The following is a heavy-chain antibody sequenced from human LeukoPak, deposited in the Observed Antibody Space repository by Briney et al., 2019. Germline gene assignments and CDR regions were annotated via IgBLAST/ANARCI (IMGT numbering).Heavy chain of an antibody. CDR1: GFTFSTYW. J-gene: IGHJ4*02. D-gene: IGHD6-13*01. Sequence: PGGSLRLSCAASGFTFSTYWMNWARQAPGKGLVWVSRVNNDGSSTSYADSVKGRLTNSRDNTKNTLYLQMNSLRAEDPGVYYCARDLNDLLQNYRSTWYPADYWGQGTLVTVSS. CDR3: ARDLNDLLQNYRSTWYPADY. V-gene: IGHV3-74*01. CDR2: VNNDGSST.